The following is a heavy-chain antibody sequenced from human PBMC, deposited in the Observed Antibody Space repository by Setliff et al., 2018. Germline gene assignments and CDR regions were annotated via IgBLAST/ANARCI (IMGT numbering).Heavy chain of an antibody. Sequence: SVKVSCNASGGTFSNYGVSWARQAPGQGLEWMGGTIPLFGTTDYAQKFHGRVTIITDESTSTAYMELSSLTSDDTAVYYCAREGVDTRSSTDYRYYMDVWGQGTTVTVSS. J-gene: IGHJ6*03. D-gene: IGHD5-18*01. CDR2: TIPLFGTT. CDR3: AREGVDTRSSTDYRYYMDV. V-gene: IGHV1-69*05. CDR1: GGTFSNYG.